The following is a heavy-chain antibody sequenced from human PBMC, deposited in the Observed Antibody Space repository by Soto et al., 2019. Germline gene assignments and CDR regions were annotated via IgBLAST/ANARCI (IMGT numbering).Heavy chain of an antibody. CDR1: GLSLCSYA. D-gene: IGHD3-10*01. CDR3: ARGFSAGKGPPPGY. J-gene: IGHJ4*03. CDR2: LNGRGGST. Sequence: PCGCMRLCCAACGLSLCSYAMTWVRQTTGKGLERVSGLNGRGGSTSSADSVKGRFAISRDNSKNTLYLQMTSLRDGDTAVYYCARGFSAGKGPPPGYRAQRTLLAVPS. V-gene: IGHV3-23*01.